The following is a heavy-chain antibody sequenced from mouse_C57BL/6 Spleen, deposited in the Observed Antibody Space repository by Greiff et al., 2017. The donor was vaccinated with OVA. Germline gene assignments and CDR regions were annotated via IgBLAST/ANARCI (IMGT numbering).Heavy chain of an antibody. V-gene: IGHV1-69*01. CDR1: GYTFTSYW. Sequence: VQLQQPGAELVMPGASVKLSCKASGYTFTSYWMHWVKQRPGQGLEWIGEIDPSDSYTNYNQKFKGKSTLTVAKSSSTAYMQLSSLTSEDSAVYYCARSYVSSFFDYWGQGTTLTVSS. CDR2: IDPSDSYT. J-gene: IGHJ2*01. D-gene: IGHD1-1*01. CDR3: ARSYVSSFFDY.